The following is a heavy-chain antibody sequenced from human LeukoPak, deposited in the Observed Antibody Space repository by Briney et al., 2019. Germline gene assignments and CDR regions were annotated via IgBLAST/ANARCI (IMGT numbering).Heavy chain of an antibody. Sequence: ASVKVSCKASGYTFTGYYMHWVRQAPGQGLEWMGWINPNSGGTNYAQKFQGRVTMTRGTSISTAYMELSRLRSDDTAVYYCASHPYYYGSGSSPDYWGQGTLVTVSS. V-gene: IGHV1-2*02. D-gene: IGHD3-10*01. CDR3: ASHPYYYGSGSSPDY. CDR1: GYTFTGYY. J-gene: IGHJ4*02. CDR2: INPNSGGT.